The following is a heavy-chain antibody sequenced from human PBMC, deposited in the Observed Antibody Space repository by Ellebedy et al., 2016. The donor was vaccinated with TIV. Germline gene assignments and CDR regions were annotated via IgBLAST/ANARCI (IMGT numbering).Heavy chain of an antibody. CDR3: AKAMSIAAPPTFDY. Sequence: GESLKISXAASGFTFSSYGMHWVRQAPGKGLEWVAVISYDGSNKYYADSVKGRFTISRDNSKNTLYLQMNSLRAEDTAVYYCAKAMSIAAPPTFDYWGQGTLVTVSS. CDR2: ISYDGSNK. CDR1: GFTFSSYG. D-gene: IGHD6-6*01. J-gene: IGHJ4*02. V-gene: IGHV3-30*18.